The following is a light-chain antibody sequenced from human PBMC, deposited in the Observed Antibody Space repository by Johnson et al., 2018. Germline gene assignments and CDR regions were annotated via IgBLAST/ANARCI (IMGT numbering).Light chain of an antibody. CDR2: ENN. CDR3: VTWDSSLRAGNV. CDR1: SFNIGNNY. V-gene: IGLV1-51*02. Sequence: QSVLTQPPSVSAAPGQKVTISCSGSSFNIGNNYVSWYQQLPGTAPKLLIYENNKRPSVIPDRLSGSKSGTSATLGITGLTTGDEAEYYCVTWDSSLRAGNVFGTGTKVTVL. J-gene: IGLJ1*01.